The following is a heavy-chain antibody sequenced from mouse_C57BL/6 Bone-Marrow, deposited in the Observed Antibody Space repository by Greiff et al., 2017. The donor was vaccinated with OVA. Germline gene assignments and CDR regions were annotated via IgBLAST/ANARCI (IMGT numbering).Heavy chain of an antibody. J-gene: IGHJ1*03. V-gene: IGHV2-2*01. CDR2: IWSGGST. Sequence: VKVVESGPGLVQPSQSLSITCTVSGFSLTSYGVHWVRQSPGKGLEWLGVIWSGGSTDYNAAFISRLSISKDNSKSQVFFKMNSLQADDTAIYYCARNFDYYYGSSRYFDVWGTGTTVTVSS. D-gene: IGHD1-1*01. CDR3: ARNFDYYYGSSRYFDV. CDR1: GFSLTSYG.